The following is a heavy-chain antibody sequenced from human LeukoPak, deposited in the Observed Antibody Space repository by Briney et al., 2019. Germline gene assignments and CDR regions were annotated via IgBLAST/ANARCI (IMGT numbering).Heavy chain of an antibody. Sequence: GRSLRLSCAASGFTFSSYAMHWVRQAPGEGLEWVAVISYGGNNQYYGDSVKGRFTISRDDSKNTLYLQVNSLRAEDTAVYYCAKAGSIRFDYWGQGTLVTVSS. D-gene: IGHD1-26*01. CDR1: GFTFSSYA. CDR3: AKAGSIRFDY. CDR2: ISYGGNNQ. V-gene: IGHV3-30*04. J-gene: IGHJ4*02.